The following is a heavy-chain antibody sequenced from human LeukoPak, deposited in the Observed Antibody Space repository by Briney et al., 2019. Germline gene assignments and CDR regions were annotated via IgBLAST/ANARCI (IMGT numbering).Heavy chain of an antibody. Sequence: SQTLSLTCAISGDSVSSNSAAWNWIRQSPSRGLEWLGRTYYRSKWYNDYAVSVKSRITINPDTSKNQFSLQLNSVTPEDTAVYYCAREGGSSWWQRGAGMDVWGQGTTVTVSS. CDR2: TYYRSKWYN. CDR1: GDSVSSNSAA. V-gene: IGHV6-1*01. J-gene: IGHJ6*02. D-gene: IGHD6-13*01. CDR3: AREGGSSWWQRGAGMDV.